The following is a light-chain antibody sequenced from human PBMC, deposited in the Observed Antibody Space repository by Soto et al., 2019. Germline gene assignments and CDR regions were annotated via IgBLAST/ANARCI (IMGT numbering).Light chain of an antibody. CDR1: QGIRND. CDR2: KAS. CDR3: QQYNSYST. V-gene: IGKV1-5*03. J-gene: IGKJ1*01. Sequence: DIQMTQSPSTLSASVGDRFTITCRASQGIRNDLGWYHQKPGKAPKLLIYKASSLESGVPSRFSGSGSGTEFTLTISSLQPDDFATYYSQQYNSYSTFGQGTKVDIK.